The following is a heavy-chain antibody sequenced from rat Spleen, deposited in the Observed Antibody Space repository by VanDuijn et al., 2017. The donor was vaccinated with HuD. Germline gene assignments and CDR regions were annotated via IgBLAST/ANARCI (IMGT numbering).Heavy chain of an antibody. CDR3: TRGASRFDY. CDR1: G. V-gene: IGHV2S8*01. CDR2: ISSGGNT. J-gene: IGHJ2*01. D-gene: IGHD3-8*01. Sequence: GVSWVRQPPGKGLEWIAAISSGGNTYYYSTLKSRLSISRDTSKSQVFLKMNSLQTEDTAIYFCTRGASRFDYWGQGVMVTVSS.